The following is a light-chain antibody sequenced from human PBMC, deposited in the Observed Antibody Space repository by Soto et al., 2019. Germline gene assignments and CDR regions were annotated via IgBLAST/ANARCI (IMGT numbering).Light chain of an antibody. V-gene: IGKV3-11*01. CDR2: RAS. CDR1: QYINTR. CDR3: HQRQSCPRT. J-gene: IGKJ1*01. Sequence: TVLTQSPATLASFPGDRVTLSGRASQYINTRLARSQHRPGQAPRLLIYRASIRAAGIPARFSASGSGTDFTLTIIDVQAEDFALYYCHQRQSCPRTFGQVTKVDIK.